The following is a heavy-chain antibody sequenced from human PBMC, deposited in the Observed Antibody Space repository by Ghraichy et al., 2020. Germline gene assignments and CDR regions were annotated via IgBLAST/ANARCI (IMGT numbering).Heavy chain of an antibody. D-gene: IGHD3-22*01. J-gene: IGHJ4*02. V-gene: IGHV3-30*04. Sequence: GGSLRLSCAASGFTFSSYAMHWVRQAPGKGLEWVAVISYDGSNKYYADSVKGRFTISRDNSKNTLYLQMNSLRAEDTAVYYCARDYQDAAYYDSSGYFDTDYWGQGTLVTVSS. CDR2: ISYDGSNK. CDR1: GFTFSSYA. CDR3: ARDYQDAAYYDSSGYFDTDY.